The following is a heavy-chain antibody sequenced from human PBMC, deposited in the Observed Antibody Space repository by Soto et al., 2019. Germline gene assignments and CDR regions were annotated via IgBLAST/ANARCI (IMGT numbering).Heavy chain of an antibody. CDR2: IYYSGST. Sequence: QVQLQESGPGLVKPSETLSLTCTVSGGSISSYCRSWIRQPPGKGLEWIGYIYYSGSTNYNPSLKSRVTISVDTSKNQFSLKLSSVTAADTAVYYCAGSGSSPYYYYYGMDVWGQGTTVTVSS. V-gene: IGHV4-59*01. CDR1: GGSISSYC. D-gene: IGHD3-10*01. CDR3: AGSGSSPYYYYYGMDV. J-gene: IGHJ6*02.